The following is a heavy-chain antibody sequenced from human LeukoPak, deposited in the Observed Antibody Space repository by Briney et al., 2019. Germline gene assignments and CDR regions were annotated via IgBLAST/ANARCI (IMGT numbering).Heavy chain of an antibody. V-gene: IGHV3-7*01. D-gene: IGHD2-8*01. CDR3: AAHVNDAGDFGY. J-gene: IGHJ4*02. CDR1: GFTFSSYW. Sequence: GGSLRLSCAASGFTFSSYWMTWVRQPPEKGLEWVANIKQDGSEKYYVDSVKGRFTISRDNAKISLFLQMNNLRAEDTAVYYCAAHVNDAGDFGYWGQGTLVAVSS. CDR2: IKQDGSEK.